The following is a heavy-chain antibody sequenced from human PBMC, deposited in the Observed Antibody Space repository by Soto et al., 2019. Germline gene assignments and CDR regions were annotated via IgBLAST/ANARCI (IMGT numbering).Heavy chain of an antibody. CDR2: ISWNSGSI. V-gene: IGHV3-9*01. CDR1: GFTFDDYA. J-gene: IGHJ6*03. D-gene: IGHD2-2*01. CDR3: AKCVCGDFLVPADTEAWYYYYYMDV. Sequence: GGSLRLSCAASGFTFDDYAMHWVRQAPGKGLEWVSGISWNSGSIGYADSVKGRFTISRDNAKNSLYLQMNSLRAEDTALYYCAKCVCGDFLVPADTEAWYYYYYMDVWGKGTTVTVSS.